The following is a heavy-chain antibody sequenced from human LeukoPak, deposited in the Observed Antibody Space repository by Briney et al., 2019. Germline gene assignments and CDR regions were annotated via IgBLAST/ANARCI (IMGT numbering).Heavy chain of an antibody. D-gene: IGHD6-6*01. CDR3: ARAGTSLLFGMDV. CDR2: ISSSGSTI. CDR1: GFTFSSYE. Sequence: GGSLRLSCTASGFTFSSYEMNWVRQAPGKGLEWVSYISSSGSTIYYADSVKGRFTISRDNSKNTLYLQMNSLRAEDTAVYYCARAGTSLLFGMDVWGKGTTVTISS. J-gene: IGHJ6*04. V-gene: IGHV3-48*03.